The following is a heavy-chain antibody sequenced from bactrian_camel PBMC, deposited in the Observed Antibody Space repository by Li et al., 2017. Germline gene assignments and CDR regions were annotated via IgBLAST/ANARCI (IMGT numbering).Heavy chain of an antibody. CDR2: IYTGGRTA. J-gene: IGHJ4*01. CDR3: AVLSQFNHCRGVVVGIWQQYAS. V-gene: IGHV3S54*01. D-gene: IGHD6*01. Sequence: VQLVESGGASVQAGGSLSLSCKVSGTTWTMYCTAWFRQAPGREREAVVGIYTGGRTAYYADSVKGRFAMSQDKANNTLDLQLDSLQPEDTAMYYCAVLSQFNHCRGVVVGIWQQYASWGQGTQVTVS. CDR1: GTTWTMYC.